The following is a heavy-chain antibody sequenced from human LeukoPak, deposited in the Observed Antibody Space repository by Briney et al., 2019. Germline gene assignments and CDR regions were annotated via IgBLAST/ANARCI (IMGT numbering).Heavy chain of an antibody. CDR1: GFTFSSYG. J-gene: IGHJ4*02. D-gene: IGHD3-22*01. CDR3: GRSQNYNDSSGYSY. V-gene: IGHV3-30*02. Sequence: PGGSLRLSCAASGFTFSSYGMHWVRQAPGKGLEWVAFIRYDGSNKYYADSMKGRFTISRDNSKNTLYLQMNSLRAEDTAVYYCGRSQNYNDSSGYSYWGQGTLVTVSS. CDR2: IRYDGSNK.